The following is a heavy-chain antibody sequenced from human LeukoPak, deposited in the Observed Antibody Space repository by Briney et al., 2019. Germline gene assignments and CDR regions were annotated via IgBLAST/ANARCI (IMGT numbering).Heavy chain of an antibody. CDR2: INYSGST. J-gene: IGHJ6*04. D-gene: IGHD3-10*01. Sequence: SEALSLTCTVSGGSISSYYWSWLRQPPGKGLEWIGNINYSGSTNYNLSLKSGVIISVDTCKNEFSLKLSSVTAADTDVYYCARDDYNGSGRLDVWGKGTTVTVSS. V-gene: IGHV4-59*01. CDR3: ARDDYNGSGRLDV. CDR1: GGSISSYY.